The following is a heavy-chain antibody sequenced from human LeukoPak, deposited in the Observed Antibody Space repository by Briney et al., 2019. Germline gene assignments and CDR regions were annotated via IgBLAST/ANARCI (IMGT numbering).Heavy chain of an antibody. D-gene: IGHD6-19*01. CDR3: ARTRGYSSGWDINERGAFDI. V-gene: IGHV1-2*02. Sequence: ASVKVSCKASGYTFTGYYMHWVRQAPGQGLEWMGWINPNSGGTNYAQKFQGRVTMTRGTSISTAYMELSRLRSDDTAVYYCARTRGYSSGWDINERGAFDIWGQGTMVTVSS. J-gene: IGHJ3*02. CDR2: INPNSGGT. CDR1: GYTFTGYY.